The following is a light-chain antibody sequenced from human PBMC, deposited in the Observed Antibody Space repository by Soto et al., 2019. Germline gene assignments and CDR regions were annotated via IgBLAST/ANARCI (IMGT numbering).Light chain of an antibody. CDR1: SSDVGSYNL. CDR2: EGS. V-gene: IGLV2-23*03. CDR3: CSYAGSSTFRVV. Sequence: ALTQPASVSGSPGQSITISCTGTSSDVGSYNLVSWYQQHPGKAPKLMIYEGSKRPSGVSNRFSGSKSGNTASLTISGLQAEDEADYYCCSYAGSSTFRVVFGGGTKVTVL. J-gene: IGLJ2*01.